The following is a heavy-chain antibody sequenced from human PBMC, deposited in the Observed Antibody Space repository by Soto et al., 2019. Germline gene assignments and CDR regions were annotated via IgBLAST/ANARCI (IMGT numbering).Heavy chain of an antibody. Sequence: NPSETLSLTCTVSGGSISSGGFFWNWIRQHPGKGLEWIGYIYYTGGTDYNPSLKSRVTISRDTSKNHLSLILGSVTAADTATYYCARSTGTYFDYWGQGTPVTVSS. V-gene: IGHV4-31*03. CDR1: GGSISSGGFF. CDR2: IYYTGGT. D-gene: IGHD1-1*01. CDR3: ARSTGTYFDY. J-gene: IGHJ4*02.